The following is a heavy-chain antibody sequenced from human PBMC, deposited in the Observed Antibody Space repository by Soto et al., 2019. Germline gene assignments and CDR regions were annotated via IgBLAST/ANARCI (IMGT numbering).Heavy chain of an antibody. D-gene: IGHD2-21*01. CDR1: GFTFSRFG. CDR3: ARYNGDSMDGFDL. V-gene: IGHV3-33*01. CDR2: VSFDGSVQ. J-gene: IGHJ3*01. Sequence: QVQMVESGGGVVQPGKSLRLSCEGTGFTFSRFGMHWVRQAPGKGLEWVAVVSFDGSVQYYADFVKGRLTISRDNSKNTVYLQIWSLRAEDTGVYYCARYNGDSMDGFDLWGQGTVLTVSS.